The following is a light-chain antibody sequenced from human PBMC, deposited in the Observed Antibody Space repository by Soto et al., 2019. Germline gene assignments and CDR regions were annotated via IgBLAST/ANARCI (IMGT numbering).Light chain of an antibody. Sequence: ETVLTQSPGTLSLSPGERATLSCRASQSVSSSYLAWYQQKLGQAPRLLIYAASRRATGIPDRFSGSGSGTHFTLTISILEPEDFAVYYCQQYGTSPYTFGQGTKLQIK. V-gene: IGKV3-20*01. J-gene: IGKJ2*01. CDR3: QQYGTSPYT. CDR2: AAS. CDR1: QSVSSSY.